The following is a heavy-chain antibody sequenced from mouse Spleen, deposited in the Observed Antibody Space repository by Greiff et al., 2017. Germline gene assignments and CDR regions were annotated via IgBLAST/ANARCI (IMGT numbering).Heavy chain of an antibody. CDR1: GYTFTSYW. Sequence: QVQLQQPGAELVRPGTSVKLSCKASGYTFTSYWMHWVKQRPGQGLEWIGVIDPSDSYTNYNQKFKGKATLTVDTSSSTAYMQLSSLTSEDSAVYYCAWYDGYYGGFAYWGQGTLVTVSA. CDR3: AWYDGYYGGFAY. CDR2: IDPSDSYT. J-gene: IGHJ3*01. V-gene: IGHV1-59*01. D-gene: IGHD2-3*01.